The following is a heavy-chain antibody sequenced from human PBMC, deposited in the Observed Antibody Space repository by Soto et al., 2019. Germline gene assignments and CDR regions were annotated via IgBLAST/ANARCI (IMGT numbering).Heavy chain of an antibody. Sequence: EVQLVESGGGLVQPGGSLRLSCTASGFIVSTSYMSWVRQAPGKGLEWVSIIYNDGSTYYADSVKGRFTISSDDSKNTLSLQLVSRRAEDTALYFCARDSYTRYWGQGTLVTVSS. V-gene: IGHV3-66*01. CDR3: ARDSYTRY. CDR2: IYNDGST. D-gene: IGHD4-4*01. J-gene: IGHJ4*02. CDR1: GFIVSTSY.